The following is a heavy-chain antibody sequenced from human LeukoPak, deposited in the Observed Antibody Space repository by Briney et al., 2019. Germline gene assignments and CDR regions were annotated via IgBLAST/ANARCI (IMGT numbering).Heavy chain of an antibody. Sequence: SETLSLTCTVSGGSISSSSYYWGWIRQPPGKGLEWIGSIYYSGSTYYNPSLKSRVTISVDTSKTQFSLKLSSVTAADTAVYYCARHPEGGTVTLLNYYDSSGYESWGQGTLVTVSS. CDR1: GGSISSSSYY. CDR2: IYYSGST. CDR3: ARHPEGGTVTLLNYYDSSGYES. J-gene: IGHJ4*02. D-gene: IGHD3-22*01. V-gene: IGHV4-39*01.